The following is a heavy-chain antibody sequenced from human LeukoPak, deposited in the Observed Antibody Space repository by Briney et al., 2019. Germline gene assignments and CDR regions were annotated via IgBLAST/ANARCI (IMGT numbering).Heavy chain of an antibody. Sequence: SETLSLTCTVSGGSISSDDNYWSWIRQHPGRGLEWIGNIFYSGSTYYNPSLKSRVTISVDTSKNQFSLKLSSVTAADTAVYYCARDGGFPFDYWGQGTLATVSS. D-gene: IGHD2-15*01. V-gene: IGHV4-31*03. CDR3: ARDGGFPFDY. J-gene: IGHJ4*02. CDR1: GGSISSDDNY. CDR2: IFYSGST.